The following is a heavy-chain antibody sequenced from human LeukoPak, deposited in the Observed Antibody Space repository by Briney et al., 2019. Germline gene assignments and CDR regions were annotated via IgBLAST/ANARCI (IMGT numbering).Heavy chain of an antibody. CDR3: ARGLFNWNESPFDP. CDR1: GFTFSSYS. J-gene: IGHJ5*02. Sequence: GGSLRLSCAASGFTFSSYSMNWVRQAPGKGLEWVSSISSSSSYIYYADSVKGRFTISRDNAKNSLYLQMNSLRAEDTAVYYCARGLFNWNESPFDPWGQGTLVTVSS. D-gene: IGHD1-1*01. CDR2: ISSSSSYI. V-gene: IGHV3-21*01.